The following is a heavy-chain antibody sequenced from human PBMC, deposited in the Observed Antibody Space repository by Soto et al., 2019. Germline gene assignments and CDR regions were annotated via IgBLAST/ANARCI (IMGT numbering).Heavy chain of an antibody. Sequence: QLQLQESGPGLVKPSETLSLTCTVSGGSISSSSYYWDWIRQPPGKGLEWLGRIYYSGSTYYNPSLKIRLTISADTSKNQFSLKLSSVTAADTAVYYCARQAVAFDIWGQGTLVTVSS. CDR1: GGSISSSSYY. CDR3: ARQAVAFDI. J-gene: IGHJ3*02. V-gene: IGHV4-39*01. CDR2: IYYSGST.